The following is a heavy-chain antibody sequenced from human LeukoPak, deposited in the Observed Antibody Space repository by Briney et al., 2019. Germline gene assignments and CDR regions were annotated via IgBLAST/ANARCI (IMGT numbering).Heavy chain of an antibody. J-gene: IGHJ4*02. Sequence: SVKVSCKASGGTFSSYAISWVRQAPGQGVEWMGRIIPIFGTANYAQKFQGRVTITTDESTSTAYMELSSLRSEDTAVYYCARDEGAYYYDSSGYYFGYWGQGTLVTVSS. CDR2: IIPIFGTA. CDR1: GGTFSSYA. D-gene: IGHD3-22*01. CDR3: ARDEGAYYYDSSGYYFGY. V-gene: IGHV1-69*05.